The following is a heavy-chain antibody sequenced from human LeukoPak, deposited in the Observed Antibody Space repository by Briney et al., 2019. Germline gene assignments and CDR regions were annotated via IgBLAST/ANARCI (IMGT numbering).Heavy chain of an antibody. J-gene: IGHJ1*01. D-gene: IGHD5-18*01. Sequence: ASVKVSCKASGYTFTNYNIHWVRQAPGQGLEWMGIINPSGGSATYAQKFQGRVTVTRDTSTSTVYMDLSSLRSEDTAVYYCARGYVDTTILNSLIEYFEHGGLDTRVTVSS. CDR1: GYTFTNYN. CDR2: INPSGGSA. V-gene: IGHV1-46*01. CDR3: ARGYVDTTILNSLIEYFEH.